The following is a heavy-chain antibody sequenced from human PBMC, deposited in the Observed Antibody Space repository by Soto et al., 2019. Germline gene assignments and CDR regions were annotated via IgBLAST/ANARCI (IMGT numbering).Heavy chain of an antibody. D-gene: IGHD6-19*01. Sequence: GGSLRLSCAAFGFTFSTDNMNWVRQVPGKGLEWVSYISSSSSTIYYADSVKGRFTISRDNAKNSLYLQMNSLRPEDTAVYYCVRALSSDWYAGDAFDIWSQGTMVTVSS. V-gene: IGHV3-48*01. J-gene: IGHJ3*02. CDR2: ISSSSSTI. CDR1: GFTFSTDN. CDR3: VRALSSDWYAGDAFDI.